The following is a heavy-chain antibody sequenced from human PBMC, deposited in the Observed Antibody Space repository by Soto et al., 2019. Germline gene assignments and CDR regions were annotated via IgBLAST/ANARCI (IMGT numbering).Heavy chain of an antibody. CDR1: GFTLNTYY. J-gene: IGHJ4*02. V-gene: IGHV1-46*02. D-gene: IGHD7-27*01. Sequence: QVQLVQSGAEVREPGASVKVSCKASGFTLNTYYIHWVRQAPGQGLEWMALISPSGATVSYAQKFQGRVTVTRDTSITTVHMQLTSLRSEDTGIYYCATEVPGTGGFDYGGQGTLVTVSS. CDR3: ATEVPGTGGFDY. CDR2: ISPSGATV.